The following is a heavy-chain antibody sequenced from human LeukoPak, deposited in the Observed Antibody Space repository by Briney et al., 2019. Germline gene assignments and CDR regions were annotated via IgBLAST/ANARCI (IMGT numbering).Heavy chain of an antibody. Sequence: PSETLSLTCTVSGGSISSSSYYWGWIRQPPGKGLEWIGSIYYSGSTYYNPSLKSRVAISVDTSKNQFSLKLSSVTAADTAVYYCARDLNYDPYWGQGTLVTVSS. J-gene: IGHJ4*02. CDR3: ARDLNYDPY. CDR1: GGSISSSSYY. V-gene: IGHV4-39*07. CDR2: IYYSGST. D-gene: IGHD3-3*01.